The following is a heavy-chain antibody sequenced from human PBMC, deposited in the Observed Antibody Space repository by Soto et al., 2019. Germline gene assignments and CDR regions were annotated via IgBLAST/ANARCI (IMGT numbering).Heavy chain of an antibody. J-gene: IGHJ4*02. Sequence: QVQLQESGPGLVKPSGTLSLTCAVSGGSIRSNNWWSWVRQPPGKGLEWIGEIFHSGSTNYNPSLQPRVTTSVDKSKNPFSLQLSSVAAAATAVYYCARVFSGSYSDYWGQGTLVTVSS. CDR3: ARVFSGSYSDY. V-gene: IGHV4-4*02. D-gene: IGHD1-26*01. CDR1: GGSIRSNNW. CDR2: IFHSGST.